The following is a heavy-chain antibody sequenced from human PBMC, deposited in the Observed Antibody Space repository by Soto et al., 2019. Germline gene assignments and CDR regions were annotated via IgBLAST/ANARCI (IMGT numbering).Heavy chain of an antibody. Sequence: SETLSLTCTVSGGSISSGNYYWSWIRQHPGKGLEWIGYIYYSGSTYYNPSLKSRVTISVDTSKNQFSLKLSSVTAADTAVYYCARLGASYQSLDPWGPGTLVT. D-gene: IGHD2-2*01. V-gene: IGHV4-31*03. CDR1: GGSISSGNYY. CDR3: ARLGASYQSLDP. J-gene: IGHJ5*02. CDR2: IYYSGST.